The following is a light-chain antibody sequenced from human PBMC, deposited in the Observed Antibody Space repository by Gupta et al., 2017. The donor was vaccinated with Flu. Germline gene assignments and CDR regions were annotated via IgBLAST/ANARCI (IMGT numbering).Light chain of an antibody. CDR2: KAS. J-gene: IGKJ4*01. CDR3: QQCNSYSVT. Sequence: SVGDRVTITCRASQSISNLLAWYQQKPGKAPKLLIYKASTLESGVPSRFSGSGSGTEFTLTISSLQPDDFATYYCQQCNSYSVTFGGGTKVEIK. V-gene: IGKV1-5*03. CDR1: QSISNL.